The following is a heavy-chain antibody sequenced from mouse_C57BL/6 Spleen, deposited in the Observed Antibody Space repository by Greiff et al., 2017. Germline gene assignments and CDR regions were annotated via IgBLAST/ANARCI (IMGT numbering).Heavy chain of an antibody. Sequence: QVQLQQPGAELVMPGASVKLSCKASGYTFTSYWMHWVKQRPGQGLEWIGEIDPSDSYTNYNQKFKGKSTLTVDKSSSTAYMQLSSLTSEDSAVYYCARGITTVVARGFDVWGTGTTVTVSS. CDR1: GYTFTSYW. CDR2: IDPSDSYT. V-gene: IGHV1-69*01. D-gene: IGHD1-1*01. CDR3: ARGITTVVARGFDV. J-gene: IGHJ1*03.